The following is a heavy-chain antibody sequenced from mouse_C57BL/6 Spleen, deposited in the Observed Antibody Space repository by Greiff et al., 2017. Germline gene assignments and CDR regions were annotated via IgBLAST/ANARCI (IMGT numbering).Heavy chain of an antibody. Sequence: DVMLVESGGGLVQPGGSMKLSCVASGFTFSNYWMNWVRQSPEKGLEWVAQIRLKSDNYATHYAESVKGRFTISRDDSKSSVYLQMNNLRAEDTGMYYCTEGGWFAYWGQGTLVTVSA. CDR3: TEGGWFAY. CDR2: IRLKSDNYAT. J-gene: IGHJ3*01. V-gene: IGHV6-3*01. CDR1: GFTFSNYW.